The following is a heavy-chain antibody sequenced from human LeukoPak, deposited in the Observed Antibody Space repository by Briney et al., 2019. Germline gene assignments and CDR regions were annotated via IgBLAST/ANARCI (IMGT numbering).Heavy chain of an antibody. CDR3: AKEWGNGQWFDAFDI. D-gene: IGHD3-16*01. V-gene: IGHV3-15*01. J-gene: IGHJ3*02. CDR1: GFTFSHAW. CDR2: LKSTADGETT. Sequence: GGSLRLSCAGYGFTFSHAWMNWVRQAPGKGLEWVGRLKSTADGETTDYAAPVKGRFTISRDDSKSTLYLQMNSLRAEDTAVYYCAKEWGNGQWFDAFDIWGQGTMVTVSS.